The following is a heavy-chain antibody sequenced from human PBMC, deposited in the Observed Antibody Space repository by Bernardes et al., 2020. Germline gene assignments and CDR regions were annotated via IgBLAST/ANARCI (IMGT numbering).Heavy chain of an antibody. CDR2: MNPNSGNT. CDR3: ARSPNIVATITYAFDI. CDR1: GYTFTSYD. V-gene: IGHV1-8*01. Sequence: ASVKVSCKASGYTFTSYDINWVRQATGQGLEWMGWMNPNSGNTGYAQKFQGRVTMTRNTSISTAYMELSSLRSEDTAVYYCARSPNIVATITYAFDIWGQGTMVTVSS. D-gene: IGHD5-12*01. J-gene: IGHJ3*02.